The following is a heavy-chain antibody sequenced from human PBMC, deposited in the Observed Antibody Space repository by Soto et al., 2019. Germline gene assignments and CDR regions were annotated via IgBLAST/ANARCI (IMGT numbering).Heavy chain of an antibody. Sequence: GGSLRLSCAASGFTFSSYAMHWVRQAPGKGLEWVAVISYDGSNKYYADSVKGRFTISRDNSKNTLYLQMNSLRAEDTAVYYCARDSSGWYAPLYWGQGTLVTVSS. V-gene: IGHV3-30-3*01. CDR3: ARDSSGWYAPLY. J-gene: IGHJ4*02. CDR1: GFTFSSYA. D-gene: IGHD6-19*01. CDR2: ISYDGSNK.